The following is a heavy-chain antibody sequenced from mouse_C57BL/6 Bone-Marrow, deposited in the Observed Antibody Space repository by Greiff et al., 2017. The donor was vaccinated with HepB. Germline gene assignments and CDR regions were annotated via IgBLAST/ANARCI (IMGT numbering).Heavy chain of an antibody. CDR1: GFTFSSYA. D-gene: IGHD4-1*01. CDR3: ARGDNWDIYAMDY. CDR2: ISDGGSYT. J-gene: IGHJ4*01. Sequence: EVKLVESGGGLVKPGGSLKLSCAASGFTFSSYAMSWVRQTPEKRLEWVATISDGGSYTYYPDNVKGRFTISRDNAKNNLYLQMSHLKSEDTAMYYCARGDNWDIYAMDYWGQGTSVTVSS. V-gene: IGHV5-4*03.